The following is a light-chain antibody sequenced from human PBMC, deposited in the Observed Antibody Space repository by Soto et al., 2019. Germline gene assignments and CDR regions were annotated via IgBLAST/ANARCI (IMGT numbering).Light chain of an antibody. CDR2: KAS. Sequence: DIQMTQSPSTVSASVGDRVTVTVRASQSVNVWLAWYQQKPGKAPKLLIYKASSLESGVPSRFSGSGSGTDFTLTISSLQPDDFASYYCQQYQLYPWTFGQGTKVDIK. CDR1: QSVNVW. J-gene: IGKJ1*01. V-gene: IGKV1-5*03. CDR3: QQYQLYPWT.